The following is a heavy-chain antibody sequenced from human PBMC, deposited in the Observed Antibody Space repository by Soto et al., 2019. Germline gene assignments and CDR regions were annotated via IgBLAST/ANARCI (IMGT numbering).Heavy chain of an antibody. CDR3: AKYLTSGTSYSPYYYYGMDV. D-gene: IGHD3-10*01. V-gene: IGHV3-23*01. CDR2: ISGGGSST. CDR1: GFTFSNYA. J-gene: IGHJ6*02. Sequence: GSLRLSCAASGFTFSNYAMSWVRQAPGKVLEWVSGISGGGSSTSYADSVKGRFTFSRDNSKNTLYLQMNSLRAEDTAVYFCAKYLTSGTSYSPYYYYGMDVWGQGTTVTVSS.